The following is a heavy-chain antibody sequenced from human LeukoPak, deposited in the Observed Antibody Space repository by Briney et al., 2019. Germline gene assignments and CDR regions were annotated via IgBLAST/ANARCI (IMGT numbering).Heavy chain of an antibody. D-gene: IGHD3-10*01. V-gene: IGHV4-38-2*01. CDR3: ARVGSGSRQDYYYYGLDV. CDR1: GYSISSGYY. CDR2: IYHSGST. Sequence: PSETLSLTCVVSGYSISSGYYWAWVRQPPGKGLEWIASIYHSGSTYYNSSLKSRVTISVDTSKNQFSLNFNSVTAADTAAYYCARVGSGSRQDYYYYGLDVWGKGTTVTVSS. J-gene: IGHJ6*04.